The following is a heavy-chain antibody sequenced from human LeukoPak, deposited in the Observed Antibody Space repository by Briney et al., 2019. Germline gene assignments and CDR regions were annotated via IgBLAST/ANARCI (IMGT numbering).Heavy chain of an antibody. CDR3: ARIGYCSGGSCYNYMDV. CDR1: GGSFSGYY. J-gene: IGHJ6*03. D-gene: IGHD2-15*01. Sequence: PSETLSLTCAVYGGSFSGYYWSWIRQPPGKGLERSGEINHSGNTNYNPSLKSRVTISVDTSKNQFSLKLSSVTAADTAVYYCARIGYCSGGSCYNYMDVWGKGTTVTVSS. V-gene: IGHV4-34*01. CDR2: INHSGNT.